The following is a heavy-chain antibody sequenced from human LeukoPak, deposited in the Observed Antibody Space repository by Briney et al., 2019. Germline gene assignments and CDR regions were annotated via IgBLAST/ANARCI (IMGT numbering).Heavy chain of an antibody. CDR2: IYYSGST. CDR3: ARVDSLGQWLSTNFDY. Sequence: SETLSLTCTVSGGSISSGDYYWSWIRQPPGKGLEWIGYIYYSGSTYYNPSLKSRVTISVDTSKNQFSLKLSSVTAADTAVYYCARVDSLGQWLSTNFDYWGQGTLVTGSS. V-gene: IGHV4-30-4*08. D-gene: IGHD6-19*01. J-gene: IGHJ4*02. CDR1: GGSISSGDYY.